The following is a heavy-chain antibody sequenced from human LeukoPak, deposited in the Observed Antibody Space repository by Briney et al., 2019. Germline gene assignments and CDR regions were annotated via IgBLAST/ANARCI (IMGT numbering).Heavy chain of an antibody. CDR3: TTLLAQIRDIVVVPAAFYAFDI. Sequence: GGSLRLSCTASGFTFGDYAMSWFRQAPGKGLEWVGFIRSKAYGGTTDYAAPVKGRFTISRDDSKNTLYLQMNSLKTEDTAVYYCTTLLAQIRDIVVVPAAFYAFDIWGQGTMVTVSS. D-gene: IGHD2-2*01. J-gene: IGHJ3*02. V-gene: IGHV3-49*03. CDR2: IRSKAYGGTT. CDR1: GFTFGDYA.